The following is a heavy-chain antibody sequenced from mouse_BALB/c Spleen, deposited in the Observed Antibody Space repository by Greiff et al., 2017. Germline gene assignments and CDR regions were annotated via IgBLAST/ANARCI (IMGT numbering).Heavy chain of an antibody. D-gene: IGHD1-1*01. V-gene: IGHV8-11*01. Sequence: QVTLKVSGPGILQPSQTLSLTCSFSGFSLSTYGIGLGWIRQPSGKGLEWLAHIWWNDNKYYNTALKSRLTISKDTSNNQVFLKIASVDTADTATYYCARIALGRGGNRDAMDYWGQGTSVTVSS. CDR3: ARIALGRGGNRDAMDY. CDR1: GFSLSTYGIG. J-gene: IGHJ4*01. CDR2: IWWNDNK.